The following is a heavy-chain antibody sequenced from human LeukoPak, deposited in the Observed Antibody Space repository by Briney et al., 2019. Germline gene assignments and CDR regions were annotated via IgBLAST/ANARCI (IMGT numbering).Heavy chain of an antibody. CDR3: AKGYSSGWYAHFDY. CDR2: ISGSGGST. V-gene: IGHV3-23*01. D-gene: IGHD6-19*01. Sequence: GGSLRLSCAASGFTFSSYAMSWVRQAPGKGLEWVSAISGSGGSTYYADSVKGRFTISRDNSKSTLYLQINSLRAEDTAVYYCAKGYSSGWYAHFDYWGQGTLVTVSS. J-gene: IGHJ4*02. CDR1: GFTFSSYA.